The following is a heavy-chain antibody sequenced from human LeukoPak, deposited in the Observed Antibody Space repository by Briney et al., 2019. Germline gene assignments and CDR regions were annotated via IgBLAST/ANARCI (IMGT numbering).Heavy chain of an antibody. CDR3: ASRLVQWDFDY. D-gene: IGHD6-6*01. CDR2: IYYSGST. Sequence: KPSETLSLTCTVSGGSISSSSYYWGWIRQPPGKGLEWIGSIYYSGSTYYNPSLKSRVTISVDTSKNQFSLKLSSVTAADTAVYYCASRLVQWDFDYWGQGTLVTVSS. V-gene: IGHV4-39*01. J-gene: IGHJ4*02. CDR1: GGSISSSSYY.